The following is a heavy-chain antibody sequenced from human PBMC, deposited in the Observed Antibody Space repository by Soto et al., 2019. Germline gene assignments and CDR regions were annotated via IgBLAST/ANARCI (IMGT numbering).Heavy chain of an antibody. J-gene: IGHJ6*02. CDR3: ARDRGTILGVVITYYYYYYGMDV. D-gene: IGHD3-3*01. V-gene: IGHV1-18*04. CDR1: AYTFTGYG. Sequence: SVKVSWNASAYTFTGYGISLVRQAPGQGLEWMGWISAYNGNTNYAQKLQGRVTMTTDTSTSTAYMELRSLRSDDTAVYYCARDRGTILGVVITYYYYYYGMDVWGQGTTVTVSS. CDR2: ISAYNGNT.